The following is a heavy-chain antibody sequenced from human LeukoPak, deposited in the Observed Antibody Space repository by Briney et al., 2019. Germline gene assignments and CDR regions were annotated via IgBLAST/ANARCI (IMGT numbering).Heavy chain of an antibody. V-gene: IGHV3-7*01. CDR2: IKEDGSEK. CDR3: ARHNSLPRITMVRGVKGLDY. J-gene: IGHJ4*02. D-gene: IGHD3-10*01. CDR1: GFTFSSYW. Sequence: GGSLRLSCAASGFTFSSYWMSWVRQAPGKGLEWVANIKEDGSEKYYVDSVKGRFTISRDNAKKSLYLQMNSLRAEDTAVYYCARHNSLPRITMVRGVKGLDYWGQGTLVTVSS.